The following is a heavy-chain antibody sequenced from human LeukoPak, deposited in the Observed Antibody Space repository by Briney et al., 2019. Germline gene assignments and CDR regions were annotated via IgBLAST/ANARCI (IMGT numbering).Heavy chain of an antibody. J-gene: IGHJ6*03. CDR3: ARGRQDVTMIVVVIIAVSYYLDV. D-gene: IGHD3-22*01. Sequence: PSETLSLTCAVYGGSFSGYYWTWIRQTPEKGLEWIGEMNPSGSTNYNPSLKSRVTISVDTSKNQFSLELSSVTAADTAVYYCARGRQDVTMIVVVIIAVSYYLDVWGKGTTVTVS. CDR1: GGSFSGYY. CDR2: MNPSGST. V-gene: IGHV4-34*01.